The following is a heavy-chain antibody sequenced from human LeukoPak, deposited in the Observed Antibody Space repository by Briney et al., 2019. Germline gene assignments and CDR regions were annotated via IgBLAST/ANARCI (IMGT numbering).Heavy chain of an antibody. V-gene: IGHV3-7*01. CDR3: AKGLHSYEGSNYFYMDV. J-gene: IGHJ6*03. Sequence: PGGSLRLSCAASGFTFSSYWMSWVRQAPGKGLEWVANIKQDGSEKYYVDSVKGRFTISRDNSNNTVYLQMDSLRAEDTAVYYCAKGLHSYEGSNYFYMDVWGKGTTVTISS. CDR1: GFTFSSYW. CDR2: IKQDGSEK. D-gene: IGHD5-18*01.